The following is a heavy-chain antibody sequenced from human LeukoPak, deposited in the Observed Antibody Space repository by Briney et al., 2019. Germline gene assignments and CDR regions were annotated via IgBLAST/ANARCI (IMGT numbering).Heavy chain of an antibody. Sequence: ASVKVSCKVSGYTLTELSMHWVRQAPGKGLEWMGGFDPEDGETIYAQKFQGRVTMTEDTSPDTAYMELSSLRSEDTAVYYCATVPYGMITFGGVTTIDYWGQGTLVTVSS. CDR1: GYTLTELS. CDR2: FDPEDGET. CDR3: ATVPYGMITFGGVTTIDY. J-gene: IGHJ4*02. V-gene: IGHV1-24*01. D-gene: IGHD3-16*01.